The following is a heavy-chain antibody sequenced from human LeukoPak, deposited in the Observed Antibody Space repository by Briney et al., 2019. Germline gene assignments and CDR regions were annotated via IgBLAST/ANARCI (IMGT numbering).Heavy chain of an antibody. D-gene: IGHD3-10*01. CDR1: GFTFDDYA. J-gene: IGHJ3*02. CDR3: AKALFGEHAFDI. V-gene: IGHV3-9*01. CDR2: ISWNSGSI. Sequence: GGTLRLSCAASGFTFDDYAMHWVRQAPGKGLEWVSGISWNSGSIGYADSVKGRFTISRDNAKNSLYLQMNSLRAEDTALYYCAKALFGEHAFDIWGQGTMVTVSS.